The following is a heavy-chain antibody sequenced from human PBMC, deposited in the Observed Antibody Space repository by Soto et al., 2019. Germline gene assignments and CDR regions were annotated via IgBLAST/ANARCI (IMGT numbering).Heavy chain of an antibody. CDR3: ARDFVFVAVAGTNDY. CDR1: GFTFSDYY. J-gene: IGHJ4*02. D-gene: IGHD6-19*01. Sequence: PGGSLRLSCAASGFTFSDYYMSWIRQAPGKGLEWVSYISSSGSTIYYADSVKGRFTISRDNAKNSLYLQMNSLRAEDTAVYYCARDFVFVAVAGTNDYWGQGTLVTVSS. CDR2: ISSSGSTI. V-gene: IGHV3-11*01.